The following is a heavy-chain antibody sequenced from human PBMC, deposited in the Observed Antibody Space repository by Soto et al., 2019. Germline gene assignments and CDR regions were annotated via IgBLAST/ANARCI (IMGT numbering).Heavy chain of an antibody. CDR2: IYYSGST. CDR1: GGSISSGDYY. Sequence: PSETLSLTCTVSGGSISSGDYYWSWIRQPPGKGLEWIGYIYYSGSTYYNPSLKSRVTISVDTSKNQFSLRLSSVTAADTAVYYCASNDYGGIFDYWGQGTLVTVSS. J-gene: IGHJ4*02. D-gene: IGHD4-17*01. V-gene: IGHV4-30-4*01. CDR3: ASNDYGGIFDY.